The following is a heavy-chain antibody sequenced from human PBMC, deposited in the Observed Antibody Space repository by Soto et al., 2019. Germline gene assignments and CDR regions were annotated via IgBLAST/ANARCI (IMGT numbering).Heavy chain of an antibody. V-gene: IGHV3-23*01. D-gene: IGHD1-1*01. CDR1: GFTFSSYA. CDR3: AKARQGYLTPRTFDY. CDR2: ISGSGGST. J-gene: IGHJ4*02. Sequence: GSLRLSCAASGFTFSSYAMSWVRQAPGKGLEWVSAISGSGGSTYYADSVKGRFTISRDNSKNTLYLQMNSLRAEDTAVYYCAKARQGYLTPRTFDYWGQGTLVTVSS.